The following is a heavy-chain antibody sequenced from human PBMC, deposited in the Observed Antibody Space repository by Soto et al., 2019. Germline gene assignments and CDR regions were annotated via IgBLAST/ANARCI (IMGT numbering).Heavy chain of an antibody. V-gene: IGHV3-23*01. CDR1: GFTFSSYA. Sequence: HPGGSLRLSCAASGFTFSSYAMSWVRQAPGKGLEWVSAISGSGGSTYYADSVKGRFTISRDNSKNTLYLQMNSLRAEDTAVYYCAKYPDYYGSGGIDYWGQGTLVTVSS. D-gene: IGHD3-10*01. CDR2: ISGSGGST. CDR3: AKYPDYYGSGGIDY. J-gene: IGHJ4*02.